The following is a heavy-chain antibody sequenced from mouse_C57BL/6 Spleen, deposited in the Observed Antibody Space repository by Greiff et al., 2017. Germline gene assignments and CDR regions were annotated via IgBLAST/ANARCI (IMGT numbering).Heavy chain of an antibody. J-gene: IGHJ2*01. CDR1: GYTFTSYW. V-gene: IGHV1-53*01. D-gene: IGHD2-3*01. CDR2: INPSNGGT. Sequence: QVQLQQPGTELVKPGASMKLSCKASGYTFTSYWMHWVKQRPGQGLEWIGNINPSNGGTNYNEKFKSKATLTVDKSSSTAYMQLSSLTSEDSAVYYCARGGGWFPYYFDYWGQGTTLTVSS. CDR3: ARGGGWFPYYFDY.